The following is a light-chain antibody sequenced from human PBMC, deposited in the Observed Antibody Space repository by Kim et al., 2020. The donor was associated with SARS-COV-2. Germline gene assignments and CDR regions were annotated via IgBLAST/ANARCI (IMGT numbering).Light chain of an antibody. J-gene: IGKJ2*03. V-gene: IGKV1-8*01. Sequence: SASTGDRGTIACRASQGISNYLAWYQQKQGKAPKLLIYAASTLQSGVPSRFSGSGSGTDFTLTISCLQSEDFATYYCQQYYSDPYSFGQGTKLEI. CDR1: QGISNY. CDR3: QQYYSDPYS. CDR2: AAS.